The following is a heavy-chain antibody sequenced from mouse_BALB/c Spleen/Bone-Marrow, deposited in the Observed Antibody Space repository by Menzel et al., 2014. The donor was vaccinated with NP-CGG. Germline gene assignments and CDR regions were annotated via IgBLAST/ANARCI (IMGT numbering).Heavy chain of an antibody. Sequence: EVKLEESGGGLVQPGGSLKLSCAASGFDFSRYWMSWVRRAPGKGLEWIGEINPESNTINYSPSLKDKFIISRDNAKNTLYLQMNKVRSEDTALYYCARLGYYGGFAYWGQGTLVTVSA. CDR2: INPESNTI. V-gene: IGHV4-1*02. CDR3: ARLGYYGGFAY. D-gene: IGHD2-3*01. CDR1: GFDFSRYW. J-gene: IGHJ3*01.